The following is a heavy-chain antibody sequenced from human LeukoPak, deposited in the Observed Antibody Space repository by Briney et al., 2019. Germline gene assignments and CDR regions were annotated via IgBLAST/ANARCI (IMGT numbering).Heavy chain of an antibody. Sequence: GGALRLSCAASGFTFSNYWMNWLRQVPGKGLEWVANIKQDGSEKYYVDSVKGRFTVSRDNAKNSLYLQMNSLRAEDTAVYYCAKEGAYPIITYDSWGQGTLVTVSS. CDR1: GFTFSNYW. J-gene: IGHJ5*01. V-gene: IGHV3-7*01. CDR3: AKEGAYPIITYDS. D-gene: IGHD3-10*01. CDR2: IKQDGSEK.